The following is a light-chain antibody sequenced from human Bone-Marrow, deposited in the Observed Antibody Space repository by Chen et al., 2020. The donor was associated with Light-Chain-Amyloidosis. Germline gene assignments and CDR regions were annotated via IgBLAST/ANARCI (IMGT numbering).Light chain of an antibody. CDR2: EVS. CDR3: SSYTSSSTLV. CDR1: SSDVGGYNY. Sequence: GSPGQSITISCTGTSSDVGGYNYVSWYQQHPGKAPQLMIYEVSNRPSGVSNPFSGSKSGTTASLTTSGLQAEDEADYYCSSYTSSSTLVFGGGTKLTVL. V-gene: IGLV2-14*01. J-gene: IGLJ3*02.